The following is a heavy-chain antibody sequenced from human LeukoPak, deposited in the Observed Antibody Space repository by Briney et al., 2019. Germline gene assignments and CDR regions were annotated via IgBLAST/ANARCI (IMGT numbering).Heavy chain of an antibody. D-gene: IGHD4-23*01. CDR2: IHPGNSDT. CDR1: GYTFTSYW. Sequence: KPGESLKISCQGSGYTFTSYWIGWVRQMPGKGLEWMGIIHPGNSDTRYSPSFQGQVTISADKSISTAYLQWSSLKASDTALYYCARVTTVVTPASDPWGQGTLVTVSS. CDR3: ARVTTVVTPASDP. V-gene: IGHV5-51*01. J-gene: IGHJ5*02.